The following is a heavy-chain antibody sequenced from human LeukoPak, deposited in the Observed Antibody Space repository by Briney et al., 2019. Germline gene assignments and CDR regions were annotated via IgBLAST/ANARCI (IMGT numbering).Heavy chain of an antibody. CDR1: GGSISSGSYY. CDR3: AREEADYDFWSGYLGLDY. Sequence: PSQTLSLTCTVSGGSISSGSYYWNWIRQPARKGLEWIGRIYTSGSTNYNPSLKSRVTISVDTSKNQFSLKLSSVTAADTAVYYCAREEADYDFWSGYLGLDYWGQGTLVTVSS. D-gene: IGHD3-3*01. J-gene: IGHJ4*02. CDR2: IYTSGST. V-gene: IGHV4-61*02.